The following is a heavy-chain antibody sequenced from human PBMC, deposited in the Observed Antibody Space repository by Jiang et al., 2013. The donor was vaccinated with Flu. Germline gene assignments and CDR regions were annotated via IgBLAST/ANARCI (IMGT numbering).Heavy chain of an antibody. J-gene: IGHJ5*02. D-gene: IGHD3-10*01. V-gene: IGHV1-69*04. CDR2: IIPILGIA. Sequence: EVKKPGASVKVSCKASGGTFSSYAISWVRQAPGQGLEWMGRIIPILGIANYAQKFQGRVTITADKSTSTAYMELSSLRSEDTAVYYCASLCPDGSGNGWSGGKGDNWFDPWGQGTLVTVSS. CDR3: ASLCPDGSGNGWSGGKGDNWFDP. CDR1: GGTFSSYA.